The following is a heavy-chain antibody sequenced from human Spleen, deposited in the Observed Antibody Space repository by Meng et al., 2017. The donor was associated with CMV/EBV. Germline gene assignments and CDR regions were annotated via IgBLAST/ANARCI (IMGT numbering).Heavy chain of an antibody. CDR3: VRDLVGNRDS. Sequence: GQRGGSGGGLVRPGGSLRLSCADSGFTFSYYWMHWVRQAPGEGPVWVSRIDTDGTVTSYAESVRGRFTISRDNSKNTLYLQMNDLRAGDSGVYYCVRDLVGNRDSWGHGTLVTVSS. CDR1: GFTFSYYW. CDR2: IDTDGTVT. V-gene: IGHV3-74*03. D-gene: IGHD1-14*01. J-gene: IGHJ5*01.